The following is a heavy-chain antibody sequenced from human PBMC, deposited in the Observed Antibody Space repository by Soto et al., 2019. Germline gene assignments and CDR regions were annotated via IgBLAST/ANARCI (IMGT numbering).Heavy chain of an antibody. Sequence: QVQLVESGGGVVQPGRSLRLSCAASGFIFSNFGMHWVRQAPGKGLVWVAVIWYDGSNEYYADSVKGRFTISKDNSKNTLYLQMNSLRAEDTAVYYRARDDIPGIAVATYGMDVWGQGTTVTVSS. V-gene: IGHV3-33*01. J-gene: IGHJ6*02. CDR3: ARDDIPGIAVATYGMDV. D-gene: IGHD6-19*01. CDR1: GFIFSNFG. CDR2: IWYDGSNE.